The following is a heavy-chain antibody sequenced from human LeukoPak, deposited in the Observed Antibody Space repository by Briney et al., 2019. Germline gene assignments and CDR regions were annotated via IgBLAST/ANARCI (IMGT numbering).Heavy chain of an antibody. J-gene: IGHJ5*02. D-gene: IGHD3-3*01. CDR1: GFTFSSYE. CDR2: ISSSGSTI. CDR3: ARVPAGDFWSGSNWFDP. Sequence: GGSLRLSCAASGFTFSSYEMNWVRQAPGKGLEWVSYISSSGSTIYYADSVKGRFTISRDNAKNSPYLQMNCLRAEDTAVYYCARVPAGDFWSGSNWFDPWGQGTLVTVSS. V-gene: IGHV3-48*03.